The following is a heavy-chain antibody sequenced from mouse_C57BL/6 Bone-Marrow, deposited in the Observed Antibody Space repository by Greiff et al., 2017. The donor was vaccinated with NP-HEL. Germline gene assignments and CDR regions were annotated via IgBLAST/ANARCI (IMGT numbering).Heavy chain of an antibody. D-gene: IGHD2-1*01. CDR1: EYEFPSHD. Sequence: EVMLVESGGGLVQPGESLKLSCESNEYEFPSHDMSWVRKTPEKRLELVAAINSDGGSTYYPDNMERRFIISRDNTKKTLYLQMSSLRSEDTALYYCARRGNYRIGFDYWGQGTTLTVSS. J-gene: IGHJ2*01. CDR3: ARRGNYRIGFDY. CDR2: INSDGGST. V-gene: IGHV5-2*01.